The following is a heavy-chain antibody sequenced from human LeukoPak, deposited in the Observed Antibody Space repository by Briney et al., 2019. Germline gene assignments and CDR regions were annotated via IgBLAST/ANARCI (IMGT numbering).Heavy chain of an antibody. Sequence: SETLSLTCAVYGESFSAYFWNWIRQAPGNPLEYIGEINHRGSSHYNPSLKTRVTLSVDTSKNQFSLKLSSVTAADTAVYYCAIAPGYSSIKFDYWGQGTLVTVSS. CDR1: GESFSAYF. CDR2: INHRGSS. D-gene: IGHD6-13*01. J-gene: IGHJ4*02. V-gene: IGHV4-34*01. CDR3: AIAPGYSSIKFDY.